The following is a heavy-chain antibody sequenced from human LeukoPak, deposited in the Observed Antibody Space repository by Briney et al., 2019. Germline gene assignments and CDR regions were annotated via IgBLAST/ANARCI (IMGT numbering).Heavy chain of an antibody. D-gene: IGHD2-2*01. J-gene: IGHJ4*02. V-gene: IGHV3-21*01. CDR1: GFTFSNYA. CDR2: ISSSSSYI. Sequence: GGSLRLSCTASGFTFSNYAMSWVRQAPGKGLEWVSSISSSSSYIYYADSVKGRFTISRDNAKNSLYLQMNSLRAEDTAVYYCARGKNCSSTSCSPTNLDYWGQGTLVTVSS. CDR3: ARGKNCSSTSCSPTNLDY.